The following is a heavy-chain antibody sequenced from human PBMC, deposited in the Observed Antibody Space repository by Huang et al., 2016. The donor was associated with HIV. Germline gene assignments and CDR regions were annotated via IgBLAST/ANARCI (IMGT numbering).Heavy chain of an antibody. D-gene: IGHD3-22*01. CDR3: ARGGGGGGANYYDSSGYFLDL. Sequence: QVQLLQSASDLKKPGASVKVSCKASGYTFFSYNINWVRQAPGQGPGWMGLVRTYDGNTNYAQQFPGRVTMTADRTTSTAYMELRSLRADDTAVYYCARGGGGGGANYYDSSGYFLDLWGQGTLVTVSS. J-gene: IGHJ4*02. V-gene: IGHV1-18*04. CDR2: VRTYDGNT. CDR1: GYTFFSYN.